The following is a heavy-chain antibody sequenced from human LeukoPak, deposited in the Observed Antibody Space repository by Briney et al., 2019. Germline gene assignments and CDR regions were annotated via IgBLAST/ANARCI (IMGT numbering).Heavy chain of an antibody. CDR1: GFTFSSYW. D-gene: IGHD6-13*01. Sequence: PGGSLRLSCAASGFTFSSYWMSWVRQAPGKGLECVANINQDGSKVYYVDSVKGRFTISRDKAKKSLYLQMNSLRAEDTAVYYCARPIYSSSWDAFNIWGQGKMVTVSS. CDR2: INQDGSKV. V-gene: IGHV3-7*01. CDR3: ARPIYSSSWDAFNI. J-gene: IGHJ3*02.